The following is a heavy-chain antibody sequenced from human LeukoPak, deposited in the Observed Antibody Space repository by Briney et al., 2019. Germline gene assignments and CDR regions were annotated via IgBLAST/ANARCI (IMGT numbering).Heavy chain of an antibody. CDR2: ISAYNGNT. Sequence: ASVKVSCKASGYTFTSYGISWVRQAPGQGLEWMGWISAYNGNTNYAQKLQGRVTITTDTSTSTAYMELRSLRSDDTAVYYCARSGIAVAGTGYYGMDVWGQGTTVTVSS. V-gene: IGHV1-18*01. J-gene: IGHJ6*02. D-gene: IGHD6-19*01. CDR3: ARSGIAVAGTGYYGMDV. CDR1: GYTFTSYG.